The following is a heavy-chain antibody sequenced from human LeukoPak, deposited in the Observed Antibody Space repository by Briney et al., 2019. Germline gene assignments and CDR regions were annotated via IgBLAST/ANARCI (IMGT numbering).Heavy chain of an antibody. D-gene: IGHD5-18*01. CDR3: AKDRTWIQLWASFDY. Sequence: PGGSLRLSCAASGFTFSSYGMHWVRQAPGKGLEWVAVISYDGSNKYYADSVKGRFTISRGNSKNTLYLQMNSLRAEDTAVYYCAKDRTWIQLWASFDYWGQGTLVTVSS. J-gene: IGHJ4*02. CDR2: ISYDGSNK. V-gene: IGHV3-30*18. CDR1: GFTFSSYG.